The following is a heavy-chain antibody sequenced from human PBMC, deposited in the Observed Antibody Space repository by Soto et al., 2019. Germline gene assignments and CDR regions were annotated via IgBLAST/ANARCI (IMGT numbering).Heavy chain of an antibody. CDR2: VNSDGSST. CDR1: GFTFSSYW. CDR3: ARFLTYYDFWSGYYTDLGAFDI. V-gene: IGHV3-74*01. J-gene: IGHJ3*02. D-gene: IGHD3-3*01. Sequence: EVQLVESGGGLVQPGGSLRLSCAASGFTFSSYWMHWVRQAPGKGLVWVARVNSDGSSTRYEDSVKGRFTISRDNAKNTLYMQMNSLRAEDTAVYYCARFLTYYDFWSGYYTDLGAFDIWGQGTMVTGSS.